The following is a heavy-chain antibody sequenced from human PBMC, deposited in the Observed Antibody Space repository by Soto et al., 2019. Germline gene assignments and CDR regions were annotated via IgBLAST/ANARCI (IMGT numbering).Heavy chain of an antibody. D-gene: IGHD6-13*01. J-gene: IGHJ5*02. CDR3: ARDPDPYSSSWFDP. Sequence: GGSLRLSCTASGFTFSSYSMNWVRQAPGKGLEWVSSISSSSSYIYYADSVKGRFTISRDNAKNSLYLQMNSLRAEDTAVYYCARDPDPYSSSWFDPWGQGTLVTVSS. CDR1: GFTFSSYS. V-gene: IGHV3-21*01. CDR2: ISSSSSYI.